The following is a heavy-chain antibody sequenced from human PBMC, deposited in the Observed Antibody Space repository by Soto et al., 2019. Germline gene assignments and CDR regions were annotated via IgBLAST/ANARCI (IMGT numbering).Heavy chain of an antibody. Sequence: ASVKVSCKASGGTFSSYAISWVRQAPGQGLEWMGGIIPIFGTANYAQKFQGRVTITADKSTSTAYMELSSLRSEDTAVYYCASAADGHSRTETHYNGKDVWGQGATVTVAS. J-gene: IGHJ6*01. CDR1: GGTFSSYA. CDR2: IIPIFGTA. CDR3: ASAADGHSRTETHYNGKDV. V-gene: IGHV1-69*06. D-gene: IGHD6-13*01.